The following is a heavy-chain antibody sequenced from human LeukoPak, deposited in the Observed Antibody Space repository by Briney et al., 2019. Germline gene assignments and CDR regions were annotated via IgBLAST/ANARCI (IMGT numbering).Heavy chain of an antibody. CDR1: GFTFSSYG. CDR3: ARDDALGGNALDI. Sequence: GRSLRLSCAASGFTFSSYGMHWVRQAPGKGLEWVAVILNDGSQEKYADSVKGRFTISRDNSKNTLFLQMNSLRAEDTAVYYCARDDALGGNALDIWGQGTMVTVSS. J-gene: IGHJ3*02. D-gene: IGHD7-27*01. V-gene: IGHV3-33*01. CDR2: ILNDGSQE.